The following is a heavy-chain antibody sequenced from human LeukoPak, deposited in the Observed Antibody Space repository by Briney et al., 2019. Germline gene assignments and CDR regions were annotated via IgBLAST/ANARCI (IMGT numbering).Heavy chain of an antibody. CDR3: ARESGSVTSEVDFDY. V-gene: IGHV3-7*01. J-gene: IGHJ4*02. D-gene: IGHD4-17*01. Sequence: GGSLRLSCAASRFTFSSYWMSWVRQAPGKGLEWVATIRQDGSQKYYVDSVKGRFTISRDNAKNSLYLQMNSLRAEDTAVYYCARESGSVTSEVDFDYWGQGTLVTVSS. CDR1: RFTFSSYW. CDR2: IRQDGSQK.